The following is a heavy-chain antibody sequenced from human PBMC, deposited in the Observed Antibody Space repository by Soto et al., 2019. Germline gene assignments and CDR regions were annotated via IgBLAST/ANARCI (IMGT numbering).Heavy chain of an antibody. CDR2: ISAYNGDT. CDR1: GYTFTSHG. Sequence: ASVKVSCKTSGYTFTSHGISWVRWAPGRGLEWMGWISAYNGDTKYAQRVQDRVTMTTDTSTSTAYMELRSLRPDDTAVYYCVRDLDGSGSYYTDYWGQGTLVTVSS. V-gene: IGHV1-18*04. D-gene: IGHD3-10*01. J-gene: IGHJ4*02. CDR3: VRDLDGSGSYYTDY.